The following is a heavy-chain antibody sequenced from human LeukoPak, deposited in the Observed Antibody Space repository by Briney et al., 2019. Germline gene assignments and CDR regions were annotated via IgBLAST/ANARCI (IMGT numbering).Heavy chain of an antibody. CDR3: SRERGPFCPFGY. CDR1: GGSISGTNW. CDR2: ISLAGQT. V-gene: IGHV4/OR15-8*02. Sequence: KPSETLSLTCGVSGGSISGTNWWSWVRQPPGQGLEWIGEISLAGQTNYNPSLNGRVTMSLDKSSNQLSLHLTSVTAADTATYFCSRERGPFCPFGYWGQGTLVIVSS. J-gene: IGHJ4*02.